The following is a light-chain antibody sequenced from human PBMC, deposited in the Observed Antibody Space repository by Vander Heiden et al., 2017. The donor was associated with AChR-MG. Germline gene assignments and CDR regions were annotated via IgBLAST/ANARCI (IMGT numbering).Light chain of an antibody. V-gene: IGKV3-20*01. CDR1: QSVSSSY. Sequence: VFTQSPGTLSLSPWEISTLSCRASQSVSSSYLAWYQQKHGQAPRLLIYGASSRATGIPDRFSGSGSGTDFTLTISRLEPEDFAVYYCQQYGSSYTFGQGTKLEIK. J-gene: IGKJ2*01. CDR3: QQYGSSYT. CDR2: GAS.